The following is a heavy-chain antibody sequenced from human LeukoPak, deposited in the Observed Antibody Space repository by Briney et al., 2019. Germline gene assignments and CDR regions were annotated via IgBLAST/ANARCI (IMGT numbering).Heavy chain of an antibody. CDR3: ARGSASYSYGHYYYYYGMDV. J-gene: IGHJ6*02. CDR1: GFTFSNYA. D-gene: IGHD5-18*01. V-gene: IGHV3-23*01. Sequence: HPGGSLRLSCAASGFTFSNYAMSWVRQAPGKGLEWVSAISGSGVNTHHADSVKGRFTISRDNSKNTLYLQMNSLRAEDTAVYYCARGSASYSYGHYYYYYGMDVWGQGTTVTVSS. CDR2: ISGSGVNT.